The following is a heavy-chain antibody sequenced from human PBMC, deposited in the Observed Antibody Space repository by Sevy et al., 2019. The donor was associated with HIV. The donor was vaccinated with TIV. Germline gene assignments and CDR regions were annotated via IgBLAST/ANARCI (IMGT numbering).Heavy chain of an antibody. D-gene: IGHD5-12*01. CDR2: ISFDGGNT. CDR3: ARGPYNSGLRFDF. V-gene: IGHV3-30-3*01. CDR1: GFTFRTYA. Sequence: GGSLRLSCAASGFTFRTYAMSWVRQGPDKGLAWVAVISFDGGNTYYSDAVEGRFTISRDNSKNTVFLQMNSLSPDDTALYYCARGPYNSGLRFDFWGQGTLVTVSS. J-gene: IGHJ4*02.